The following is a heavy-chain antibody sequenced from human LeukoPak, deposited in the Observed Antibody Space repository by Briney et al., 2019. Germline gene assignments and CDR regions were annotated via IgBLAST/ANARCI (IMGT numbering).Heavy chain of an antibody. D-gene: IGHD3-22*01. CDR1: GYTFTSYG. CDR2: MSAYNGNT. Sequence: ASVKVSCKASGYTFTSYGISWVRQAPGQGLEWMGWMSAYNGNTLYAQKLQDRVTMTTNTSTSTAYMELRSRRSDDTAVYYCAIGSSTYYDSSDYFDYWGQGTLVTVSS. J-gene: IGHJ4*02. CDR3: AIGSSTYYDSSDYFDY. V-gene: IGHV1-18*01.